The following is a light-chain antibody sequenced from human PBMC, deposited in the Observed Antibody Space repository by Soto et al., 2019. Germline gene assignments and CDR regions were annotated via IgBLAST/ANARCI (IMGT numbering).Light chain of an antibody. CDR2: LGS. CDR1: QSLLHSNGYNY. V-gene: IGKV2-28*01. J-gene: IGKJ5*01. Sequence: DIVMTQSPLSLPVTPGEPASISCRSSQSLLHSNGYNYLDWYLQKPGQSPQLLIYLGSNRASGVPDKFSASASGSGTDFTLKISRVEAEDVGVYYCMQALQTPITFGQGTRLEIK. CDR3: MQALQTPIT.